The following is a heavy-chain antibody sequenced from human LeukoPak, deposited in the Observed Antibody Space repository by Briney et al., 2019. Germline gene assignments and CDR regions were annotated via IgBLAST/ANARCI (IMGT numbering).Heavy chain of an antibody. CDR3: ARGGDYSGWFDP. Sequence: PGGSLRLSCAASGFTFSIYSMNWVRQAPGKGLEWVSYISTSSSTIYYADSVKGRFTISRDNAKNSLYLQMNYLRAEDTAVYYCARGGDYSGWFDPWGRGTLVTVSS. CDR2: ISTSSSTI. V-gene: IGHV3-48*01. J-gene: IGHJ5*02. CDR1: GFTFSIYS. D-gene: IGHD1-26*01.